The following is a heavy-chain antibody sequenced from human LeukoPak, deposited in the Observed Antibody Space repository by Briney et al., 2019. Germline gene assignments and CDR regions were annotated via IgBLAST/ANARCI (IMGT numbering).Heavy chain of an antibody. D-gene: IGHD5-24*01. J-gene: IGHJ6*03. CDR1: GGSFSGYY. V-gene: IGHV4-34*01. CDR3: ARLSKGGYNGSYYYYYMDV. CDR2: INHSGST. Sequence: SETLSLTCAVYGGSFSGYYWSWIRQPPGKGLEWIGEINHSGSTNYNPSLKSRVTISVDTSKNQFSLKLSSVTAADTAVYYCARLSKGGYNGSYYYYYMDVWGKGTTVTISS.